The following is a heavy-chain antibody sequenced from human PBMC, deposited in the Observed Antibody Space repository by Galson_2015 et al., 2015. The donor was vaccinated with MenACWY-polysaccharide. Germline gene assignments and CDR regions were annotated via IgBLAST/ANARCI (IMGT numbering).Heavy chain of an antibody. Sequence: SLRLSCAASGFTFSSYWMSWVRQAPGKGLEWVANVQQYGSRKEYLESVKGRFTISRDNANNSVYLQMNSLRDEDTAVYYCTREGQGGFDSWGQGILVTVSS. J-gene: IGHJ4*02. CDR2: VQQYGSRK. V-gene: IGHV3-7*01. CDR3: TREGQGGFDS. D-gene: IGHD3-16*01. CDR1: GFTFSSYW.